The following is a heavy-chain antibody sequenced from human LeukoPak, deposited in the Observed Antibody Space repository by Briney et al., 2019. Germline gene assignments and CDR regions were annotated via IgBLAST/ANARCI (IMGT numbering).Heavy chain of an antibody. V-gene: IGHV3-49*04. CDR3: TRVFSSSWAYGMDV. D-gene: IGHD6-13*01. CDR1: GFTFGDYA. CDR2: IKSKPYGGTT. Sequence: GGSLRLSCTASGFTFGDYAMSWVRQAPGKGLEWVGFIKSKPYGGTTEYAPSVKGRFTISRDDSKSIAYLQMSSLKTEDTAVYYCTRVFSSSWAYGMDVWGQGTTVTVSS. J-gene: IGHJ6*02.